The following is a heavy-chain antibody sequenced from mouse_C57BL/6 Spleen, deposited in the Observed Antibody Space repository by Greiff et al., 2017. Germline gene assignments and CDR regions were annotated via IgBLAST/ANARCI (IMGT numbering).Heavy chain of an antibody. CDR2: ISYDGSN. D-gene: IGHD2-3*01. V-gene: IGHV3-6*01. CDR3: ARGRIYDGYYLDY. CDR1: GYSITSGYY. Sequence: DVQLVESGPGLVKPSQSLSLTCSVTGYSITSGYYWNWIRQFPGNKLEWMGYISYDGSNKYNPSLKNRISITRDTSKNQFFLKLNSVTTEDTATYYCARGRIYDGYYLDYWGQGTTLTVSS. J-gene: IGHJ2*01.